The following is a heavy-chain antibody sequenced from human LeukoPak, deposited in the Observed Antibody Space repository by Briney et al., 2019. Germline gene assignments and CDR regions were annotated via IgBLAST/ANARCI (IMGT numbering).Heavy chain of an antibody. J-gene: IGHJ4*02. CDR1: GGPISGYY. V-gene: IGHV4-4*07. CDR2: IYSSGST. Sequence: SETLSLTCTVSGGPISGYYWSWVRQPAGKALESIGCIYSSGSTNYNPSLKSRATMSVDTSKNQFSLKLSSVTAADTAVYYCAREHPVAIAADYWGQGTLVTVSS. CDR3: AREHPVAIAADY. D-gene: IGHD5-12*01.